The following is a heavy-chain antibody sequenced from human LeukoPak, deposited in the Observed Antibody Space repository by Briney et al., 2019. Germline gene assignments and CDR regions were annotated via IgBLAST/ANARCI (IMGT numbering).Heavy chain of an antibody. CDR1: GFTFSSYA. Sequence: GGSLRLSCAASGFTFSSYAMSWVRQAPGKGLVWVSTIGSSGDSTYYADSVKGRFTISRDSSKNTLYLQMNSLRAEDTAVYFCAKLGSSTVAFDHWGQGTLVTVSS. V-gene: IGHV3-23*01. CDR3: AKLGSSTVAFDH. D-gene: IGHD6-6*01. J-gene: IGHJ4*02. CDR2: IGSSGDST.